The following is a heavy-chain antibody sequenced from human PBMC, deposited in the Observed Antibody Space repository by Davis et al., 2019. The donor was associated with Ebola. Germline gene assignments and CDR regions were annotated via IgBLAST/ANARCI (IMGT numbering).Heavy chain of an antibody. CDR3: ARHDYDFWSGYYLGY. CDR2: IYYSGST. D-gene: IGHD3-3*01. Sequence: SETLSLTCAVYGGSSTGYYWSCIRQPPGKGLEWIGYIYYSGSTNYNPSLKSRVTISVDTSKNQFSLKLSSVTAADTAVYYCARHDYDFWSGYYLGYWGQGTLVTVSS. J-gene: IGHJ4*02. CDR1: GGSSTGYY. V-gene: IGHV4-59*08.